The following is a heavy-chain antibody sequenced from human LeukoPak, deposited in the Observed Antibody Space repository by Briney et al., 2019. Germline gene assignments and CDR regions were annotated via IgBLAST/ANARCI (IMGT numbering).Heavy chain of an antibody. CDR3: ARLTTDGYNFDY. J-gene: IGHJ4*02. CDR2: IYYSGST. Sequence: SETLSLTCTVSGGSISSYYWSWIRQTPGKGLEWIGYIYYSGSTNYNPSLKSRVTISVDTSKNQFSLKLSSVTAADTAVYYCARLTTDGYNFDYWGQGTLVTVSS. D-gene: IGHD5-24*01. V-gene: IGHV4-59*08. CDR1: GGSISSYY.